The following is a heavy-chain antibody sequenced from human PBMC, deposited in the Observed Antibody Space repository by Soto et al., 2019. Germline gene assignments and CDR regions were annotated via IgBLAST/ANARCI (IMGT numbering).Heavy chain of an antibody. CDR2: VYYTGST. Sequence: SETLSLTCSVSGGSISGSYWSWIRQSPGKGLEWLGYVYYTGSTNYSPSLRSRVSISVDTSKNEFSLRLSSVTAADTAVYFCARSVAVPGAHINYWGQGTQVTV. CDR3: ARSVAVPGAHINY. V-gene: IGHV4-59*01. CDR1: GGSISGSY. D-gene: IGHD6-19*01. J-gene: IGHJ4*02.